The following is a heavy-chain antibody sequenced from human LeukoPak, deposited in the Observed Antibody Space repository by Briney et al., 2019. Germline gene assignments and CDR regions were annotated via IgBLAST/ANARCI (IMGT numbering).Heavy chain of an antibody. CDR1: GFSFSGSA. Sequence: GGSLRLSCAASGFSFSGSAMHWVRQASGKGLEWIGRIRSKPNNYATEFAASVKGRFTISRDDSKNTTYLQVNSLKIEDTAMYYCTVRSGYWGQGTLVTVSS. CDR3: TVRSGY. J-gene: IGHJ4*02. V-gene: IGHV3-73*01. CDR2: IRSKPNNYAT.